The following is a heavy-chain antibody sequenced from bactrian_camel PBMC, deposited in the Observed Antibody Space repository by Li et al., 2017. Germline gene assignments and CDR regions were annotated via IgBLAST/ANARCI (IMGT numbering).Heavy chain of an antibody. D-gene: IGHD3*01. CDR1: GATQDIGC. CDR3: AASWDVTAREALGSIASPEFGY. J-gene: IGHJ6*01. CDR2: FYPHSEDT. V-gene: IGHV3S54*01. Sequence: HVQLVESGGESVEAGGSLRLSCVASGATQDIGCMGWFRQVPGLEREGVAYFYPHSEDTYYADSVKGRFTISKDNVLNILYLQMDNLKPEDSATCRCAASWDVTAREALGSIASPEFGYWGEGTQVTVS.